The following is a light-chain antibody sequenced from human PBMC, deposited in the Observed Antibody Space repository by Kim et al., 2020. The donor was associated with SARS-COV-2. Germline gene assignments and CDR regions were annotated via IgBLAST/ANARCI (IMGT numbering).Light chain of an antibody. J-gene: IGLJ2*01. CDR1: SLRSYY. Sequence: SSELTQDPAVSVALGQTVRITCQGDSLRSYYASWYQQKPGQAPVLVIYGKNNRPSGIPDRFPGSSSGNTASLTITGAQAEDEADYYCNSRDSSGNQLVFGGGTKLTVL. V-gene: IGLV3-19*01. CDR2: GKN. CDR3: NSRDSSGNQLV.